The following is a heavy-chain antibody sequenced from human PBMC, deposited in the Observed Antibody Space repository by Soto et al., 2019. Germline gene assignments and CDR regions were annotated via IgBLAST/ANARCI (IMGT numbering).Heavy chain of an antibody. CDR3: ARPYEGGYSSNHHYYYALDV. D-gene: IGHD3-22*01. V-gene: IGHV1-69*01. Sequence: QVQLVQSGAEVKKPGSSVKVSCKISGGTFSRYSISWVRQAPGQGLEWMGGIVPIFGTTNYAQKFQDRVTITTDESATTAHMELSNLRSEDTAVYYCARPYEGGYSSNHHYYYALDVWGQGTAVTVS. CDR2: IVPIFGTT. J-gene: IGHJ6*02. CDR1: GGTFSRYS.